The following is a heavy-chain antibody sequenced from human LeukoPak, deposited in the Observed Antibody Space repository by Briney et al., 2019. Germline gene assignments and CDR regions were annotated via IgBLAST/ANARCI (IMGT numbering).Heavy chain of an antibody. CDR2: INHSGST. V-gene: IGHV4-34*01. J-gene: IGHJ3*02. D-gene: IGHD3-3*01. Sequence: PSETLSLTCTVSGGSISGYYWSWIRQPPGKGLEWIGEINHSGSTNYNPSLKSRVTISVDTSKNQFSLKLSSVTAADTAVYYCARGSVYYDFWSGYYQRMYDAFDIWGQGTMVTVSS. CDR1: GGSISGYY. CDR3: ARGSVYYDFWSGYYQRMYDAFDI.